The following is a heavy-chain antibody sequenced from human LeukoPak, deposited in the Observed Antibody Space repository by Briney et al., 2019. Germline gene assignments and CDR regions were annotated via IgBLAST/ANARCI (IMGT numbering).Heavy chain of an antibody. Sequence: GESLKISCKGSGCSFTNYWIGWVRPMPGKGLEWMGMIYPGDSDTRYSPSFQGQVTISTDKSISTAYLQWSSLKASDTAMYYCARHSRDGYNYWFDPWGQGTLVTVSS. V-gene: IGHV5-51*01. CDR1: GCSFTNYW. CDR2: IYPGDSDT. D-gene: IGHD5-24*01. J-gene: IGHJ5*02. CDR3: ARHSRDGYNYWFDP.